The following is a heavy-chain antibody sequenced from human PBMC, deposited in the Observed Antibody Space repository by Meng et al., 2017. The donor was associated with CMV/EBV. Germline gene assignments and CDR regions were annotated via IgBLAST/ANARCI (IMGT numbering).Heavy chain of an antibody. CDR1: GFTFSSYW. D-gene: IGHD5-12*01. J-gene: IGHJ6*02. V-gene: IGHV3-74*01. CDR3: ARNVDYGMDV. Sequence: GESLKISCAASGFTFSSYWMHRVRQAPGKGPVWGSRINSDGSSTSYADSVKGRFTISRDNAKNTLYLQMNSLRAEDTAVYYCARNVDYGMDVWGQGTTVTVSS. CDR2: INSDGSST.